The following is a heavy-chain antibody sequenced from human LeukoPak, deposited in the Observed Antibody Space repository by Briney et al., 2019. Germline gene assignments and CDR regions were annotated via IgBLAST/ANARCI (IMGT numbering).Heavy chain of an antibody. CDR3: ARHGGYSFIGGWFDP. D-gene: IGHD5-18*01. V-gene: IGHV4-4*09. J-gene: IGHJ5*02. CDR1: GGSISSYY. CDR2: IYTSGST. Sequence: PSETLSLTCTVSGGSISSYYWSWIRQPPGKGLEWIGYIYTSGSTNYNPSLKSRVTISVDTSKNQFSLELSSVTAADTAVYYCARHGGYSFIGGWFDPWGQGTLVTVSS.